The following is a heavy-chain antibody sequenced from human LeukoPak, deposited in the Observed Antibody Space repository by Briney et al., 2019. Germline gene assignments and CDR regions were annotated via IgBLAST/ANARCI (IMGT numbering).Heavy chain of an antibody. D-gene: IGHD3-22*01. CDR3: ARSVYYDSSGYTPRLDY. J-gene: IGHJ4*02. V-gene: IGHV3-66*01. CDR1: GFTVSSNY. Sequence: GGSLRLSCAASGFTVSSNYMSWVRQAPGKRLEWVSVIYSGGSTYYADSVKGRFTISRDNSKNTLYLQMNSLRAEDTAVYYCARSVYYDSSGYTPRLDYWGQGTLVTVSS. CDR2: IYSGGST.